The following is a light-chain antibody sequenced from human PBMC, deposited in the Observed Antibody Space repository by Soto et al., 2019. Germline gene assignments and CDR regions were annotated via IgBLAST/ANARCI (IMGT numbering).Light chain of an antibody. CDR2: AAS. V-gene: IGKV1-39*01. CDR1: QGISIY. Sequence: IQMTQSPSSLSASVGDRVTITCRESQGISIYLNWYQQKPGKAPNLLISAASSLQNGVPSRFRGSGSGTDFTLTISGLQREDFATYYCQQSYSTPPWTFGQGTKVDIK. J-gene: IGKJ1*01. CDR3: QQSYSTPPWT.